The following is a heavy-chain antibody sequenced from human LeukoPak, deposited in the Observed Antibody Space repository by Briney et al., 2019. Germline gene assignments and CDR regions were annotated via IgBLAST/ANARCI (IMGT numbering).Heavy chain of an antibody. CDR1: GFAVSNNY. J-gene: IGHJ1*01. D-gene: IGHD3-22*01. CDR2: IYSRGSR. Sequence: PGGSLRLSCAASGFAVSNNYMNWVCQAPGKGLEWVSVIYSRGSRSNADSVKGRFTISRDNSRNTVSLQMNTLRAEDTAVYYCARGNSYDSSGYPEYFQNWGQGTLVTVSS. V-gene: IGHV3-66*01. CDR3: ARGNSYDSSGYPEYFQN.